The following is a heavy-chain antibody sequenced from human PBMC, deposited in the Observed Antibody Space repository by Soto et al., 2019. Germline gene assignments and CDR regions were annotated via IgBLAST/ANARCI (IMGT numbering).Heavy chain of an antibody. CDR2: FYYSGST. CDR1: GGSIRSSSHY. D-gene: IGHD3-22*01. V-gene: IGHV4-39*07. CDR3: ARDHYDSSGYYYYGMDV. J-gene: IGHJ6*02. Sequence: SETLSLTCTVSGGSIRSSSHYWAWNRPPPGKGLEGIGGFYYSGSTNYNPSLKSRVTISVDTSKNQFSLKLSSVTAADTAVYFCARDHYDSSGYYYYGMDVWGQGTTVTVSS.